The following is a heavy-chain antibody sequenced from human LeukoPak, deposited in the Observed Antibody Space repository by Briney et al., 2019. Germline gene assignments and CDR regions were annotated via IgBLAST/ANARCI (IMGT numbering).Heavy chain of an antibody. D-gene: IGHD3-3*01. CDR3: ARDGIFGVVTL. Sequence: ASVKVSCKASGYTFTSYAMHWVRQAPGQRLEWMGWINAGNGNTKYSQKFQGRVTITRDTSASTAYMELRSLRSDDTAVYYCARDGIFGVVTLWGQGTLVTVSS. CDR1: GYTFTSYA. V-gene: IGHV1-3*01. J-gene: IGHJ4*02. CDR2: INAGNGNT.